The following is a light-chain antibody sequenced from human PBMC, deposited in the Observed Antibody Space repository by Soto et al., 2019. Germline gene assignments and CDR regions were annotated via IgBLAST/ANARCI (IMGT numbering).Light chain of an antibody. CDR3: QQSYSTPIT. Sequence: DIQMTQSPSTLSASVGDRVIITCRASQSISNWLAWYQQKPGKAPKLLIYAASSLQSGVPSRFSGSGSGTDFTLTISSLQPEDFATYYCQQSYSTPITFGQGTRLEIK. J-gene: IGKJ5*01. V-gene: IGKV1-39*01. CDR1: QSISNW. CDR2: AAS.